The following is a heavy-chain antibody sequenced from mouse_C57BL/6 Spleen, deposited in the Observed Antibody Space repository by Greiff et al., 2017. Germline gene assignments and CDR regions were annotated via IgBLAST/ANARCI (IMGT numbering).Heavy chain of an antibody. D-gene: IGHD3-2*02. J-gene: IGHJ3*01. V-gene: IGHV1-72*01. CDR3: ASSSTAQATPFAY. Sequence: QVQLQQPGAELVKPGASVKLSCKASGYTFTSYWMHWVKQRPGRGLEWIGRIDPNSGGTKYNEKFKSKATLTVDKPSSTAYMQLSSLTSEDSAVSVCASSSTAQATPFAYWGQGTLVTVSA. CDR2: IDPNSGGT. CDR1: GYTFTSYW.